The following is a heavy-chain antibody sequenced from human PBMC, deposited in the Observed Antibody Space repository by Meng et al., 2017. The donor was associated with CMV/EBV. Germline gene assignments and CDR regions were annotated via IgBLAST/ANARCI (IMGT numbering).Heavy chain of an antibody. Sequence: GESLKISCAASGFTFSSYEMNWVRQAPGKGLEWVSYISSSGSTIYYADSVKGRFTISRDNAKNSLYLQMNSLRAEDTAVYYCAKALCSTTTCTFDYWGQGILVTVSS. CDR1: GFTFSSYE. CDR2: ISSSGSTI. D-gene: IGHD2-2*01. CDR3: AKALCSTTTCTFDY. V-gene: IGHV3-48*03. J-gene: IGHJ4*02.